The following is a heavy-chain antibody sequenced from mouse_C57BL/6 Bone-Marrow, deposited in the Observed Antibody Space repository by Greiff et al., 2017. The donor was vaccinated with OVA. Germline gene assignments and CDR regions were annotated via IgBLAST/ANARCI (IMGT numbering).Heavy chain of an antibody. Sequence: VQLVESDAELVKPGASVKISCKVSGYTFTDHTIHWMKQRPEQGLEWIGYIYPRDGSTKYNEKFKGKATLTADKSSSTAYMQLNSLTSEDSAVYFCARNKALYDGYYGYFDVWGTGTTVTVSS. J-gene: IGHJ1*03. CDR2: IYPRDGST. CDR3: ARNKALYDGYYGYFDV. V-gene: IGHV1-78*01. CDR1: GYTFTDHT. D-gene: IGHD2-3*01.